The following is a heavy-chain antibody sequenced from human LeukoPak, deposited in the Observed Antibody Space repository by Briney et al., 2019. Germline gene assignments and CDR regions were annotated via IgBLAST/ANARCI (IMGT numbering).Heavy chain of an antibody. Sequence: GGSLRLSCAASGFTFSSYSMNWVRQAPGKGLEWVSSISSSSSYIYYADSVKGRFTISRDNAKNSLYLQMNSLRDEDTAVYYCARWLGSDSSGYYYVGGYFDYWGQGTLVTVSS. CDR1: GFTFSSYS. V-gene: IGHV3-21*01. CDR3: ARWLGSDSSGYYYVGGYFDY. CDR2: ISSSSSYI. D-gene: IGHD3-22*01. J-gene: IGHJ4*02.